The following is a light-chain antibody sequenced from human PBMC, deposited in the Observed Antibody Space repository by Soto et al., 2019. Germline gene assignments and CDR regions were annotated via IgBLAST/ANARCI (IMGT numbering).Light chain of an antibody. CDR2: GAS. J-gene: IGKJ4*01. V-gene: IGKV3-15*01. CDR3: QQYNYWPRT. Sequence: EIVMTQSPATLSVSPGERATLPCRASQSVSSNLAWYQQKPGQAPRLLIYGASTRATGIPARFSGSGSGTELTLTISSLQSEDFSVYYCQQYNYWPRTFGGGTKVEIK. CDR1: QSVSSN.